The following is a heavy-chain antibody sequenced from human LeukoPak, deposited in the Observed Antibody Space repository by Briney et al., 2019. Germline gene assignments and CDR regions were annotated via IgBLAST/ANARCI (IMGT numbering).Heavy chain of an antibody. CDR1: GYTFTGYY. Sequence: ASVKVSCKASGYTFTGYYMHWVRQAPGQGLEWMGWINPNSGGTNYAQKFQGRVTMTRDTSISTAYMELSRLRSDDTAVYYCARVVPAAIGIDWFDPWGQGTLVTVPS. V-gene: IGHV1-2*02. CDR3: ARVVPAAIGIDWFDP. D-gene: IGHD2-2*02. J-gene: IGHJ5*02. CDR2: INPNSGGT.